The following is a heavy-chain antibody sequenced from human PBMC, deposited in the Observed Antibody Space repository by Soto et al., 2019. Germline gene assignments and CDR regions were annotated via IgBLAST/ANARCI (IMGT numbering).Heavy chain of an antibody. CDR2: IIPQFSTP. CDR3: VRDAVDTTMVY. J-gene: IGHJ4*02. Sequence: ASVKVSCKASGGIFSSSAISWVRQAPGQGLEWMGGIIPQFSTPYYAQKFQGKITITADESTSTAYMELSSLRSEDTAVYFCVRDAVDTTMVYWGQGTLVTVSS. V-gene: IGHV1-69*13. CDR1: GGIFSSSA. D-gene: IGHD5-18*01.